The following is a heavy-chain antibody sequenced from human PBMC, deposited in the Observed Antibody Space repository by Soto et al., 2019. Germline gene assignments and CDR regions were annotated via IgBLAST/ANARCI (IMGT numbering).Heavy chain of an antibody. Sequence: GGSLRLSCAASGFTFSSYGMHGVRQAPGKGLEWVAVIWYDGSNKYYADSVKGRFTISRDNSNNTLCLQMNSLRAEDTAVYYCATSGIEYSSSPGRYYFDYWGQGTLVTVSS. D-gene: IGHD6-6*01. CDR2: IWYDGSNK. CDR3: ATSGIEYSSSPGRYYFDY. V-gene: IGHV3-33*01. J-gene: IGHJ4*02. CDR1: GFTFSSYG.